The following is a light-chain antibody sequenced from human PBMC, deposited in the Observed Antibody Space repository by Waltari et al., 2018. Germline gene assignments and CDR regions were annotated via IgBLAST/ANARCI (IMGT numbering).Light chain of an antibody. J-gene: IGKJ3*01. Sequence: EIVLKQSPATLSLSPGDRATLSCRASQSISSYLAWYQQKPGQAPRLPIYDASTRATGIPARFSGSGSVTDFTLTISSLEPEDFAIYYCQQRSKSFTFGPGTKVDIK. CDR1: QSISSY. CDR3: QQRSKSFT. V-gene: IGKV3-11*01. CDR2: DAS.